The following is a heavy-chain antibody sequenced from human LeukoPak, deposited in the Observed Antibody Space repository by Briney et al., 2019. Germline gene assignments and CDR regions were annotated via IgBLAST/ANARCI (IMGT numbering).Heavy chain of an antibody. CDR1: GYTFTVKF. J-gene: IGHJ4*02. D-gene: IGHD3-22*01. CDR3: AVENFYDRSGYSKAFDY. Sequence: ASVKVSCKTSGYTFTVKFLHWLRQAPGQGLEWMAGIEPNSGGAVYGQNFRGRVTVTRDTSVSTAYMELSRLRSDDTAVYYCAVENFYDRSGYSKAFDYWGQGTLVTVSS. V-gene: IGHV1-2*02. CDR2: IEPNSGGA.